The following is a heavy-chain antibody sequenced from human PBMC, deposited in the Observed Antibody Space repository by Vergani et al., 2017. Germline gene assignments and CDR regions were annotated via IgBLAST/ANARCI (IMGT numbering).Heavy chain of an antibody. J-gene: IGHJ4*02. Sequence: QVQLQQWGAGLLKPSETLSLTCAVYGGSFSGYYWSWIRQPPGKGLEWIGEINHSGSTNYNPSLKSRVTISVDTSKNQFSLKLSSETAADTAVYYCARGARVTYYYGSGSYYNDYWGQGTLVTVSS. D-gene: IGHD3-10*01. V-gene: IGHV4-34*01. CDR1: GGSFSGYY. CDR2: INHSGST. CDR3: ARGARVTYYYGSGSYYNDY.